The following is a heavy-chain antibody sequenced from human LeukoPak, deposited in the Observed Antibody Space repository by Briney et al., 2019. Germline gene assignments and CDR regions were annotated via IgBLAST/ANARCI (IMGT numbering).Heavy chain of an antibody. CDR1: GYSISSGYY. Sequence: SETLSLTCTVSGYSISSGYYWGWIRQPPGKGLEWIGSIYHSGSTYYNPSLKSRVTISVDTSKNQFSLKLSSVTAADTAVYYCAELGITMIGGVWGKGTTVTISS. J-gene: IGHJ6*04. D-gene: IGHD3-10*02. CDR2: IYHSGST. CDR3: AELGITMIGGV. V-gene: IGHV4-38-2*02.